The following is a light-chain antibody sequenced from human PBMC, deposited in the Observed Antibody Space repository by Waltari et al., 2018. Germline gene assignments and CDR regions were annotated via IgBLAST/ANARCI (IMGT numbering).Light chain of an antibody. V-gene: IGKV4-1*01. Sequence: DIVMTQSPDSLAVSLGERATINCKSSQSVLYDSNNKNYLAWYQQKPGRPPKLLIYWASTRESGVPDRFSGSGSGTDFTLTISSLQAEDVAVYYCQQYYSFPLTFGGGTKVEIK. CDR1: QSVLYDSNNKNY. CDR3: QQYYSFPLT. CDR2: WAS. J-gene: IGKJ4*01.